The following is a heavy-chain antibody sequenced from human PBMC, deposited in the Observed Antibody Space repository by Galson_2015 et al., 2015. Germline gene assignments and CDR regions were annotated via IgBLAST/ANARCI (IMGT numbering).Heavy chain of an antibody. Sequence: SLRLSCAASGFTFSSYSMNWVRQAPGKGLEWVSSISSSSSYIYHADSVKGRFTISRDNAKNSLYLQMNSLRAEDTAVYYCARGRYCSSTSCYIRAFDIWGQGTMVTVSS. CDR3: ARGRYCSSTSCYIRAFDI. J-gene: IGHJ3*02. D-gene: IGHD2-2*02. CDR1: GFTFSSYS. V-gene: IGHV3-21*01. CDR2: ISSSSSYI.